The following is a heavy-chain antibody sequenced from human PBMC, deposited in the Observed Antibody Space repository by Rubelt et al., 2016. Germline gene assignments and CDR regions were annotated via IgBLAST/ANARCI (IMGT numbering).Heavy chain of an antibody. J-gene: IGHJ6*02. CDR1: GGSFSGYY. CDR3: AGEYGMDV. V-gene: IGHV4-34*01. D-gene: IGHD2/OR15-2a*01. Sequence: QVQLQQWGAGLLKPSETLSLTCAVYGGSFSGYYWSWIRQPPGKGLEWIGEINHSGSTIYNPSLTSRVTISGDTSTNQLYLKLSSVTAADTAVYYCAGEYGMDVWGQGTTVTVSS. CDR2: INHSGST.